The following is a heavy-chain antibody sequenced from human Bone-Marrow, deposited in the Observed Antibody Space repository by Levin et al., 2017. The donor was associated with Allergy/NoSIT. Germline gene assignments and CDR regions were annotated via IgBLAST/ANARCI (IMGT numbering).Heavy chain of an antibody. D-gene: IGHD3-22*01. V-gene: IGHV4-31*03. CDR3: ARASYDTSAYFGYYFDH. CDR1: GGSISGGGFY. Sequence: SQTLSLTCTVSGGSISGGGFYWSWLRQHPGKGLEWIGYIYYSGSTYYNPSLKSRVTISVDTSKTQFSLNLTSVTAADTAVYYCARASYDTSAYFGYYFDHWGQGTLITVSS. CDR2: IYYSGST. J-gene: IGHJ4*02.